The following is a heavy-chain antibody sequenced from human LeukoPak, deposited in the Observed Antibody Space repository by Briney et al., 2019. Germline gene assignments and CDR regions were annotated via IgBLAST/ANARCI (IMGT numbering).Heavy chain of an antibody. CDR1: GFTFSSYG. V-gene: IGHV3-30*18. Sequence: GGSLRLSRAASGFTFSSYGMHWVRQAPGKELEWVAVISYDGSNKYYADSVKGRFTISRDNSKNTLYLQMNSLRAEDTAVYYCAKDDPTTVIMDYWGQGTLVTVSS. D-gene: IGHD4-11*01. CDR3: AKDDPTTVIMDY. J-gene: IGHJ4*02. CDR2: ISYDGSNK.